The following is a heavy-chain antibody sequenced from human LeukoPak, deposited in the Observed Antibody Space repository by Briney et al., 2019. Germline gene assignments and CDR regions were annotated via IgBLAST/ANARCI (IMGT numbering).Heavy chain of an antibody. V-gene: IGHV3-23*01. Sequence: GGSLRLSCAASGFTFSSYAMTWVRQGPGKGLEWVSAISGSGGSTDYADSVKGRFTISRDNSKNTLYLQMNSLRAEDTAVYYCAKDNGDLIASAAYAFDIWGQGTVVTVSS. CDR3: AKDNGDLIASAAYAFDI. CDR2: ISGSGGST. D-gene: IGHD6-13*01. CDR1: GFTFSSYA. J-gene: IGHJ3*02.